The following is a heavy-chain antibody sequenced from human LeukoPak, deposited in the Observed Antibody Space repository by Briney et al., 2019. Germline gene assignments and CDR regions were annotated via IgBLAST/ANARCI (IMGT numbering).Heavy chain of an antibody. CDR1: GFTFSDYY. V-gene: IGHV3-11*01. Sequence: GGSLRLSCAASGFTFSDYYMSWIRQAPGKGLEWVSYISSSGSTIYYADSVKGRFTISRDNAKNSLYLQMNSLRAEDTAVYYCARFRGGGSYTTYAFDIWGQGTMVTVSS. J-gene: IGHJ3*02. CDR3: ARFRGGGSYTTYAFDI. CDR2: ISSSGSTI. D-gene: IGHD1-26*01.